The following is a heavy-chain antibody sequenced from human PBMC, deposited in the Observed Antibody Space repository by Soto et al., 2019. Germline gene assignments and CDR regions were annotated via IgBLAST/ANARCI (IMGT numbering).Heavy chain of an antibody. Sequence: QAQLVESGGDLVKPGGSLRLSCAASGFTFSDYYMTWIRQAPGKGLEWISYISNSGTYTNYADSVKGRFTISRDNAKNPLYLPMAGPRGEDPGVYSGVGGRRGDWGQGTLVTVSS. CDR1: GFTFSDYY. V-gene: IGHV3-11*06. CDR2: ISNSGTYT. CDR3: VGGRRGD. J-gene: IGHJ4*02. D-gene: IGHD3-16*01.